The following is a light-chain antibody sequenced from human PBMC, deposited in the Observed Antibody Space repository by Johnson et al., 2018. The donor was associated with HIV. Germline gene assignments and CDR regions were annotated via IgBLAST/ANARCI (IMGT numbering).Light chain of an antibody. CDR1: SSNIGNTY. CDR2: DNN. Sequence: QSVLTQPPSVSAAPGQKVTISCSGSSSNIGNTYVSWYQQLPGTAPKLLIYDNNKRPSGIPDRFSGSKSGTSATLGITGLQTGDEADYFCGTWASSLSVLFGTGTKVTVL. CDR3: GTWASSLSVL. J-gene: IGLJ1*01. V-gene: IGLV1-51*01.